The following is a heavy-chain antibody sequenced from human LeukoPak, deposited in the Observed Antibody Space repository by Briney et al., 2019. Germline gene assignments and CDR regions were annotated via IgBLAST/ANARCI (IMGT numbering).Heavy chain of an antibody. J-gene: IGHJ4*02. CDR1: GYTFTSYA. CDR2: VSAYNGAT. Sequence: GASVKVSCKASGYTFTSYAIGWVRQAPGQGLEWMGWVSAYNGATKYAQKFQGRVTMATDTPTTTAYMELRNLRSDDTAVYYCARVDLYWDSSGYSQAANDYWGQETLVTVSS. D-gene: IGHD3-22*01. V-gene: IGHV1-18*01. CDR3: ARVDLYWDSSGYSQAANDY.